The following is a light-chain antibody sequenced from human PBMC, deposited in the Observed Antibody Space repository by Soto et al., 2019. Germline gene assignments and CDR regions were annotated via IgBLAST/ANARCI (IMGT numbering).Light chain of an antibody. CDR3: QQSYSTPLT. Sequence: DIQMTQSPSSLSASVGDRVTITCRASQSISSYLNWYQQKPGKAPKLLIYGTSSLQSGVPSGFSGSGSGTYFTLTISSLQPEDIATYYCQQSYSTPLTFGGGTKVEIK. V-gene: IGKV1-39*01. CDR1: QSISSY. CDR2: GTS. J-gene: IGKJ4*01.